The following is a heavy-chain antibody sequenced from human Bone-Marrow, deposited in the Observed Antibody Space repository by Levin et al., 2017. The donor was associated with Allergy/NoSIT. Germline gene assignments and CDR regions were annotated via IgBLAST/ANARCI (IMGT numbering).Heavy chain of an antibody. CDR3: AREFILTGFYRGIFDD. Sequence: PGGSLRLSCAASGFTFSFYGMYWVRQAPGKGLEWVATIWSDGSSEFYADSVKGRFTVSRDNSNSTLHLHMNRLRADDTAVYYCAREFILTGFYRGIFDDWGQGTLVTVSS. J-gene: IGHJ4*02. V-gene: IGHV3-33*07. CDR2: IWSDGSSE. CDR1: GFTFSFYG. D-gene: IGHD3-9*01.